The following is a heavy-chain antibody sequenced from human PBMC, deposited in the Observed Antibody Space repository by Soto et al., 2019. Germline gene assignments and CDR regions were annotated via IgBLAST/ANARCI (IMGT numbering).Heavy chain of an antibody. CDR2: ISYDGSNK. CDR3: ARDWISGSYSFHDY. D-gene: IGHD1-26*01. CDR1: GFTFSSYG. J-gene: IGHJ4*02. Sequence: PGGSLRLSCAASGFTFSSYGMHWVRQAPGKGLEWVAVISYDGSNKYYADSVKGRFTISRDNSKNTLYLQMNSLRAEDTAVYYCARDWISGSYSFHDYWGQGTLVTVSS. V-gene: IGHV3-30*03.